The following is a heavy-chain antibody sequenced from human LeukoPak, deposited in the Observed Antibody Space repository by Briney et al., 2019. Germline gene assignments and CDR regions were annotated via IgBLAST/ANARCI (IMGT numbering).Heavy chain of an antibody. CDR2: INHSGST. D-gene: IGHD3-3*01. V-gene: IGHV4-34*01. CDR1: GGSFSGYY. Sequence: SETLSLTCAVYGGSFSGYYWSWIRQPPGKGLEGIGEINHSGSTNYNPSLKSRVTISVDTSKNQFSLKLSSVTAADTAVYYCARGGTTIFGVVIIGHYMDVWGKGTTVTVSS. CDR3: ARGGTTIFGVVIIGHYMDV. J-gene: IGHJ6*03.